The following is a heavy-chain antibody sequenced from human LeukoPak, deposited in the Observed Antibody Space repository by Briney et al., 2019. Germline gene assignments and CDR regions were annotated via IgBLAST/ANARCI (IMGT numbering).Heavy chain of an antibody. V-gene: IGHV5-51*01. Sequence: GESLKISCQGSGYSLNSYWIGWVRQMPGTGLEWMGIIYPGDSETIYSPSFQGQVAFSSNKSISTACLQWSSLKASDTAMYYCARQSYYDFWSPFYWGQGTLVTVSS. J-gene: IGHJ4*02. CDR1: GYSLNSYW. CDR2: IYPGDSET. D-gene: IGHD3-3*01. CDR3: ARQSYYDFWSPFY.